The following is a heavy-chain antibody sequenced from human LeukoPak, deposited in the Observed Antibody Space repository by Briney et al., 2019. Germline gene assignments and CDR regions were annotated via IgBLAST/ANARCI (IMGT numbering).Heavy chain of an antibody. J-gene: IGHJ6*02. CDR3: AKEIGGYSRGMDV. D-gene: IGHD1-26*01. CDR1: GGSISSGGYY. V-gene: IGHV4-31*03. Sequence: PSQTLSLTCTVSGGSISSGGYYWNWIRQHPGKGLEWIGYIYDSGTTHYNPSLKSRVTILEDTSKNQFSLKLSSVTAADTAVYYCAKEIGGYSRGMDVWGQGTTVTVSS. CDR2: IYDSGTT.